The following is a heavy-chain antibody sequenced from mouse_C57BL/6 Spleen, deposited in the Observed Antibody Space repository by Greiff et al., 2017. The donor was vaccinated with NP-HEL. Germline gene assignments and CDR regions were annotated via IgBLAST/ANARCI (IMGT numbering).Heavy chain of an antibody. CDR2: IYPRSGNT. D-gene: IGHD1-1*01. J-gene: IGHJ3*01. Sequence: VQVVESGAELARPGASVKLSCKASGYTFTSYGISWVKQRTGQGLEWIGEIYPRSGNTYYNEKFKGKATLTADKSSSTAYMELRSLTSEDSAVYFCARPIYYGSSYGFAYWGQGTLVTVSA. CDR1: GYTFTSYG. V-gene: IGHV1-81*01. CDR3: ARPIYYGSSYGFAY.